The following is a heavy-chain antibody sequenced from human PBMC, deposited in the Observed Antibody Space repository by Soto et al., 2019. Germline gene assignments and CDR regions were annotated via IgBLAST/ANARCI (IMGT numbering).Heavy chain of an antibody. CDR2: INAGNGNT. D-gene: IGHD1-20*01. J-gene: IGHJ5*02. CDR1: GYTFTSYA. CDR3: ARDWAGNWNDGFDP. Sequence: ASVKVSCKASGYTFTSYAMHWVRQAPGQRLEWMGWINAGNGNTKYSQKFQGRVTITRDTSASTAYMELSSLRSEDTAVYYCARDWAGNWNDGFDPWGQGTLVTVPQ. V-gene: IGHV1-3*01.